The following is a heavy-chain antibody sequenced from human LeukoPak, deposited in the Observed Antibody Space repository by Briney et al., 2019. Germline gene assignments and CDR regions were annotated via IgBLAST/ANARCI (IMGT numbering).Heavy chain of an antibody. CDR1: GVSFDDYY. D-gene: IGHD2-21*02. CDR2: INHIGYT. V-gene: IGHV4-34*01. CDR3: TRMTAGHDY. J-gene: IGHJ4*02. Sequence: SETLSLTCAVSGVSFDDYYWSWVRQTPGKGLGWIGEINHIGYTNDSPSLKSRVTLSIDTSRKQFSLNLRSVTVADTGIYYCTRMTAGHDYWGQGTLVTVSS.